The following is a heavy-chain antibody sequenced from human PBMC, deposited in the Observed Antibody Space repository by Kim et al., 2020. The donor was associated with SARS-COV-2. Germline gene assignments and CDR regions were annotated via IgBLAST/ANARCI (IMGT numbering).Heavy chain of an antibody. J-gene: IGHJ4*02. CDR3: ARGRLGSGWYYFDY. Sequence: ASVKVSCKASGYTFTSYGITWVRQAPGQGLEWMGWISAYNGNTDYAQKLQGRVTMTRDTSTSTAYMEVRSLRSDDAGVYYCARGRLGSGWYYFDYWGQGTLVTVSS. CDR2: ISAYNGNT. D-gene: IGHD6-19*01. CDR1: GYTFTSYG. V-gene: IGHV1-18*01.